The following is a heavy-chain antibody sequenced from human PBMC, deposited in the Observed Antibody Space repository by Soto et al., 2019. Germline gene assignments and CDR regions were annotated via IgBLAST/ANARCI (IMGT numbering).Heavy chain of an antibody. Sequence: NPSETLSLTCTVSGGSISSYYWSWIRQPAGKGLEWIGRIYTSGSTNYNPSLKSRVTMSVDTSKNQFSLKLSSVTAADTAVYYCACIAAAGRESWFDPWGQGTLVTVSS. CDR1: GGSISSYY. CDR2: IYTSGST. V-gene: IGHV4-4*07. D-gene: IGHD6-13*01. J-gene: IGHJ5*02. CDR3: ACIAAAGRESWFDP.